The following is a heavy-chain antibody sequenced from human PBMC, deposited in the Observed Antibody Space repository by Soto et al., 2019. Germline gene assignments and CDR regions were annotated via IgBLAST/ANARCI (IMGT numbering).Heavy chain of an antibody. CDR1: GFTFSSYG. J-gene: IGHJ4*02. CDR3: AKPPWGRYYTSNFDS. D-gene: IGHD3-10*01. Sequence: QVQLVESGGGVVQPGRSLRVSCAASGFTFSSYGMHWVRQAPGKGLEWVAAISHDGGDIYYADSGKGRLTVSRDNTKSTLFLLMNSLRAEDTAVYYCAKPPWGRYYTSNFDSWGQGTLVTVSS. V-gene: IGHV3-30*18. CDR2: ISHDGGDI.